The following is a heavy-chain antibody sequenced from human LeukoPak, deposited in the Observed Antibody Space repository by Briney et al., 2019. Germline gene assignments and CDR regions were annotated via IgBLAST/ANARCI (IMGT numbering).Heavy chain of an antibody. V-gene: IGHV3-20*04. CDR2: INWNGGST. D-gene: IGHD6-19*01. CDR3: ARVEYSSGWSDFDY. CDR1: GFTFDDYG. Sequence: GGSLRLSCAASGFTFDDYGMSWVRQAPGKGLEWVSGINWNGGSTGYVDSVKGRFTISRDNAKNSLYLQMNSLRAEDTALYYCARVEYSSGWSDFDYWGQGTLVTVSS. J-gene: IGHJ4*02.